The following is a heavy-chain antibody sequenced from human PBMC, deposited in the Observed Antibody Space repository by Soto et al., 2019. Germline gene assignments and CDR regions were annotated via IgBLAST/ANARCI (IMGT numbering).Heavy chain of an antibody. J-gene: IGHJ4*02. CDR1: GYTFTSYG. D-gene: IGHD2-21*01. Sequence: DSVKVSCKASGYTFTSYGISWVRQAPGQGLEWMGWISAYNGNTNYAQKLQGRVTMTTDTSTSTAYVELRSLRSDDTAVYYCARDITPPTELIVDYWGQGKLVYVS. CDR3: ARDITPPTELIVDY. V-gene: IGHV1-18*01. CDR2: ISAYNGNT.